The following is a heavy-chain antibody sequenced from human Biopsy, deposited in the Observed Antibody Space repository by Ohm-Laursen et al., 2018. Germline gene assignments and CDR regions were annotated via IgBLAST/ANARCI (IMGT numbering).Heavy chain of an antibody. D-gene: IGHD2-8*01. Sequence: GSLRLSCSAPGFTFSNYAMGWVRQAPGKGLEWVSGISGSGGRTYYAESMKGRFTISRDNSKNTLYLQMNSLRGEDTAVYYCAKCMTGGSNYYFHHCGQGTLVTVSS. CDR3: AKCMTGGSNYYFHH. CDR2: ISGSGGRT. J-gene: IGHJ4*02. V-gene: IGHV3-23*01. CDR1: GFTFSNYA.